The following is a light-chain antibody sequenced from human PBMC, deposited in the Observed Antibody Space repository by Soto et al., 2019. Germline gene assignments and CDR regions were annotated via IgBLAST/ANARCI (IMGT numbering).Light chain of an antibody. CDR1: QGIRNY. CDR2: AAS. CDR3: QKYSSVPV. Sequence: DIQMTQSPTSLSASVGDRVTITCRASQGIRNYVACYQQIPGKAPKLLIYAASTLQSGVPSRFRGSGSGTVFTFVINGLQPEDVATYSCQKYSSVPVFGPGTKVEIK. V-gene: IGKV1-27*01. J-gene: IGKJ3*01.